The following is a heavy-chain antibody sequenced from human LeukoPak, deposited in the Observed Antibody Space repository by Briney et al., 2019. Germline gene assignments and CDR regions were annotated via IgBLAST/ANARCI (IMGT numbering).Heavy chain of an antibody. CDR2: IFYSGST. Sequence: SETLSLTCTVSSGSISTSNYYWGWVRQPPGKALEWIGNIFYSGSTYYNPSLKSRVTISVDTSKNQFSLKLSSVTAADTAVYYCARVIVATFFDYWGQGTLVTVSS. V-gene: IGHV4-39*07. CDR3: ARVIVATFFDY. D-gene: IGHD5-12*01. J-gene: IGHJ4*02. CDR1: SGSISTSNYY.